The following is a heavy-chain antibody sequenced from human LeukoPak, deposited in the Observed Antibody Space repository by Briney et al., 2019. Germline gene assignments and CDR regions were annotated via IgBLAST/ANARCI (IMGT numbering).Heavy chain of an antibody. CDR1: GGTFSSYA. D-gene: IGHD3-9*01. CDR3: ARDKAVLRYFDWSYDFDY. J-gene: IGHJ4*02. CDR2: IIPIFGTA. V-gene: IGHV1-69*05. Sequence: SVKVSCKASGGTFSSYAISWVRQAPGQGLEWMGGIIPIFGTANYAQKFQGRVTMTRDTSISTAYMELSSLRSDDTAVYYCARDKAVLRYFDWSYDFDYWGQGTLVTVSS.